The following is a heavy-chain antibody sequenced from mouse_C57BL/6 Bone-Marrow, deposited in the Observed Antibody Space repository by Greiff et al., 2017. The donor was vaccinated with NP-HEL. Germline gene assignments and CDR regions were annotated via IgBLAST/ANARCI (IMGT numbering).Heavy chain of an antibody. V-gene: IGHV5-17*01. Sequence: EVKLMESGGGLVKTGGSLKLSCAASGFTFSDYGMHWVRQAPEKGLEWVAYISSGSSTIYYADTVKGRFTISRDNAKNTLFLQMTSLRSEDTAMYYCARENSNYPFAYWGQGTLVTVSA. J-gene: IGHJ3*01. CDR3: ARENSNYPFAY. D-gene: IGHD2-5*01. CDR1: GFTFSDYG. CDR2: ISSGSSTI.